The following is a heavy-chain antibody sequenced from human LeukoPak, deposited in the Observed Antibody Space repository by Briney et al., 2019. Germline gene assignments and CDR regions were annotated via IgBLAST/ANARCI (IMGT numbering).Heavy chain of an antibody. D-gene: IGHD5-12*01. V-gene: IGHV3-21*04. CDR1: GFTFSSYS. CDR3: AGDIVSTILTS. Sequence: PGGSLRLSCAASGFTFSSYSMNWVRQAPGKGLEWVSSISSSGGSIYYADSVKGRFTISRDNAKNSLYLQMNSLRAEDTAVYYCAGDIVSTILTSWGEGNPVTVSS. CDR2: ISSSGGSI. J-gene: IGHJ5*02.